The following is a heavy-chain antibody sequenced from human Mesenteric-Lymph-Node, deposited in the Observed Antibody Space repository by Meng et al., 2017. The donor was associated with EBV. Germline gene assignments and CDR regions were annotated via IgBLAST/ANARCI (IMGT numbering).Heavy chain of an antibody. V-gene: IGHV4-34*01. CDR3: ARGLGAPNLYYDSNALDY. CDR1: GGSLSGQY. CDR2: LNRSGNT. J-gene: IGHJ4*02. D-gene: IGHD3-22*01. Sequence: QVQLQQWGAGMLKPSGTLSLTCAGYGGSLSGQYWSWIRQPPGKGLEWIGELNRSGNTNYNPFFKGRVTISVDTSKNQFSLKLSSVTAADTAVYYCARGLGAPNLYYDSNALDYWGQGTLVTVSS.